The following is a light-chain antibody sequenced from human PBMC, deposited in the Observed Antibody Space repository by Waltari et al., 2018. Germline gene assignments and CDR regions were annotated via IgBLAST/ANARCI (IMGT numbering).Light chain of an antibody. Sequence: DIVMTQSPLSLPVTPGEPASISCRSSQSHLHRNGYNYLDWYLQKSGQSPQLLMYLGSSRASGVPDRFSGSGSGTDFTLKISRVEAEDVGVYYCMQALQTPLTFGGGTKVEIK. J-gene: IGKJ4*01. CDR1: QSHLHRNGYNY. CDR2: LGS. CDR3: MQALQTPLT. V-gene: IGKV2-28*01.